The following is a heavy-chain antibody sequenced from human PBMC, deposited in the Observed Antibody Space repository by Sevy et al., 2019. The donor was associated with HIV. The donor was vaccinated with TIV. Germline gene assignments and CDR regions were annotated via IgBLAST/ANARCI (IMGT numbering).Heavy chain of an antibody. V-gene: IGHV1-18*04. CDR2: ISAYNGNT. J-gene: IGHJ4*02. CDR3: AKDRGYCSVGNCYSDS. CDR1: GYTFTNYG. D-gene: IGHD2-15*01. Sequence: ASVKVSCKASGYTFTNYGISWVRQAPGQGLEWMGWISAYNGNTNYAQSLQGRVTMTTDTSTNTAYMGLGSLRSDDTAVYFCAKDRGYCSVGNCYSDSWGQGTLVTVSS.